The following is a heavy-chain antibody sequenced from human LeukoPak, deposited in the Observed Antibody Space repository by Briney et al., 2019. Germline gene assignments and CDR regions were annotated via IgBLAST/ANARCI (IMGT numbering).Heavy chain of an antibody. Sequence: SETLSLTCTVSGDSISGYYWSWIRQPPGKGLEWIGYFFYSGNTTYNPSLNSRVTISLDTSKSQFSLKLSSVTAADTAVYYCARAGGTKGPGASDIWAQGTMVTVSS. CDR1: GDSISGYY. CDR2: FFYSGNT. J-gene: IGHJ3*02. V-gene: IGHV4-59*01. CDR3: ARAGGTKGPGASDI. D-gene: IGHD1-7*01.